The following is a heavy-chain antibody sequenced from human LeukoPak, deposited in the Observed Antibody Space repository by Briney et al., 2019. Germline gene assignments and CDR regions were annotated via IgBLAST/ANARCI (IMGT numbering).Heavy chain of an antibody. CDR2: ISGSGGST. Sequence: PSETLSLTCTVSGGSISSYYWSWIRQPPGKGLEWVSAISGSGGSTYYADSVKGRFTISRDNSKNTLYLQMNSLRAEDTAVYYCATLYYYGSGSSRNHFDYWGQGTLVTVSS. CDR1: GGSISSYY. D-gene: IGHD3-10*01. V-gene: IGHV3-23*01. J-gene: IGHJ4*02. CDR3: ATLYYYGSGSSRNHFDY.